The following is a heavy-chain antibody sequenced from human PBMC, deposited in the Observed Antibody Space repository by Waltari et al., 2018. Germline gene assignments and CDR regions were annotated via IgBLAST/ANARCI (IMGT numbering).Heavy chain of an antibody. V-gene: IGHV5-51*01. CDR2: IYPDDSDT. J-gene: IGHJ4*02. Sequence: EVQLAQSGAEVKKPGESLKISCKASGYTFTTYWIGWVRQMPGKGLEWMGIIYPDDSDTIYSPSFQGQVTISVDKSISTAYLQWSSLKASDTAMYYCTRQVSNGPQYWGQGTLVTVSS. CDR1: GYTFTTYW. D-gene: IGHD2-8*01. CDR3: TRQVSNGPQY.